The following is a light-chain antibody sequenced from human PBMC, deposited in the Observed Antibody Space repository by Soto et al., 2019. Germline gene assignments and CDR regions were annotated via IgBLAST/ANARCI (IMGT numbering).Light chain of an antibody. CDR1: QSVSSRY. CDR3: QQYNNWWT. CDR2: AAS. V-gene: IGKV3D-15*01. J-gene: IGKJ1*01. Sequence: EIVLTHSPDTVSLSPGGGATLSCRAGQSVSSRYLAWYQQKPGQAPRLLIYAASTRATGIPARFIGNGSGTEFTLTISSLQSEDFAVYYCQQYNNWWTFGQGTKVDIK.